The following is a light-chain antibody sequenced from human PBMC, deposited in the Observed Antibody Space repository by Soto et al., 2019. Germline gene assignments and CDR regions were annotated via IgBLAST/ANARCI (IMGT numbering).Light chain of an antibody. V-gene: IGKV1-9*01. J-gene: IGKJ5*01. Sequence: DIQLTQSPSFLSASVGDRVTITCRASQGISSDLAWYQQKPGKDPKLLIYTASTLERGVPSRFSGSGSGTEFTLTISSLQPEDYATYYCQQLSSYPMTFGQGTRLVIK. CDR1: QGISSD. CDR2: TAS. CDR3: QQLSSYPMT.